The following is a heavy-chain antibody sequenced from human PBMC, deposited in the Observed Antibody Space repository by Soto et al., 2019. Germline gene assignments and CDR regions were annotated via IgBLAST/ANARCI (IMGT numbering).Heavy chain of an antibody. Sequence: SVKVSCKASGGTFSSYAISWVRQAPGQGLEWMGGIIPIFGTANYAQKFQGRVTITADESTSTAYMELSSLRSEDTAVYYCAREGSSSIAARSSSLDYWGQGTLVTVSS. CDR3: AREGSSSIAARSSSLDY. CDR1: GGTFSSYA. V-gene: IGHV1-69*13. CDR2: IIPIFGTA. D-gene: IGHD6-6*01. J-gene: IGHJ4*02.